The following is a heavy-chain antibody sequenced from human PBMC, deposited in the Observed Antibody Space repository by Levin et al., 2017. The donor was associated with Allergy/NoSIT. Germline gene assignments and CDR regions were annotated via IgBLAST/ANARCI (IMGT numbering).Heavy chain of an antibody. CDR2: IYHSGST. Sequence: SETLSLTCAVSGGSISSGGYSWSWIRQPPGKGLEWIGYIYHSGSTYYNPSLKSRVTISVDRSKNQFSLKLSSVTAADTAVYYCARAGSVGGYYEYPFDYWGQGTLVTVSS. V-gene: IGHV4-30-2*01. CDR1: GGSISSGGYS. J-gene: IGHJ4*02. CDR3: ARAGSVGGYYEYPFDY. D-gene: IGHD3-22*01.